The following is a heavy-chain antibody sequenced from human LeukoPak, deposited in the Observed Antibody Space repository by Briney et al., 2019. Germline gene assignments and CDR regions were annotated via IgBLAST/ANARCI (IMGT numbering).Heavy chain of an antibody. CDR1: GFSFSSFW. CDR3: ARGGYGAYMG. Sequence: RGSLRLSCAASGFSFSSFWMHWVRQAPGKGLVWGSGMKSDGAGTSYVDSVRGRFTISRDNAKNTLDLQMNSLRAEDTAVYYCARGGYGAYMGWGQGMLVTVSS. J-gene: IGHJ4*02. CDR2: MKSDGAGT. V-gene: IGHV3-74*01. D-gene: IGHD4-17*01.